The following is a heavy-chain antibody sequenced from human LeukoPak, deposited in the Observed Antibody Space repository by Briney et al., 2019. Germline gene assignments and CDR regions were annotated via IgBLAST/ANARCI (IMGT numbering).Heavy chain of an antibody. D-gene: IGHD3-10*01. CDR2: INHSGST. V-gene: IGHV4-34*01. CDR1: GGSFSGYY. Sequence: SETLSLTCAVYGGSFSGYYWSWIRQPPGKGLEWIGEINHSGSTNYNPSLKSRVTISVDTSKNQFSLKLSSVTAADTAVYYCAGGSGTALDYWGQGTLVTVSS. CDR3: AGGSGTALDY. J-gene: IGHJ4*02.